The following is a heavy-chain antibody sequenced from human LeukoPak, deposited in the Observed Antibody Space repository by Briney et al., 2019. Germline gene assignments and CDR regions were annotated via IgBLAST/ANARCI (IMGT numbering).Heavy chain of an antibody. Sequence: GASVKVSCKASGGTFSSYVISWVRQAPGQGLEWMGGIIPIFGTANYAQKFQGRVTITTDESTSTAYVELSSLRSEDTAVYYCARDRSYYDSGVYYSFDYWAREPWSPSPQ. J-gene: IGHJ4*02. CDR1: GGTFSSYV. V-gene: IGHV1-69*05. CDR2: IIPIFGTA. D-gene: IGHD3-22*01. CDR3: ARDRSYYDSGVYYSFDY.